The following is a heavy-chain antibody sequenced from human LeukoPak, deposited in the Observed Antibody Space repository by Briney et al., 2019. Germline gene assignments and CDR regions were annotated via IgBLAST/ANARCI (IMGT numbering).Heavy chain of an antibody. J-gene: IGHJ4*02. V-gene: IGHV3-7*04. CDR2: MKQDGSEK. CDR3: AKDYEYNSNTWYFH. Sequence: PGGSLRLSCVVSGFTFSSYWMSWVRQAPGQGLEWVANMKQDGSEKYYVDSVKGRFTISRDNAKNSLYLQMNSLRAEDTAVYYCAKDYEYNSNTWYFHWGRGTLVSVSS. D-gene: IGHD6-13*01. CDR1: GFTFSSYW.